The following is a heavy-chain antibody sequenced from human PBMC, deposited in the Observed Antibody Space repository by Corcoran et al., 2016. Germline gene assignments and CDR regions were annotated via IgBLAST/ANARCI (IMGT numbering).Heavy chain of an antibody. CDR2: INPSGGST. J-gene: IGHJ6*02. CDR1: GYTFTSYY. V-gene: IGHV1-46*01. CDR3: ARPITPVMGATHGGMDV. Sequence: QVQLVQSGAEVKKPGASVKVSCKASGYTFTSYYMHWVRQAPGQGLEWMGIINPSGGSTSYAQKFQGRVTMTRDTSTSTVYMELSSLRSEDTAVYYGARPITPVMGATHGGMDVWGQGTTVTVSS. D-gene: IGHD1-26*01.